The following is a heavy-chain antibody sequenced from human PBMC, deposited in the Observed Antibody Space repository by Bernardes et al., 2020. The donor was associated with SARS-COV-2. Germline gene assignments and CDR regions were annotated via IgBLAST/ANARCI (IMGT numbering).Heavy chain of an antibody. CDR1: GFTFSDHY. CDR2: TRNKANSYTT. V-gene: IGHV3-72*01. D-gene: IGHD1-1*01. Sequence: GGSLRLSCAASGFTFSDHYMDWVRQAPGKGLEWVGRTRNKANSYTTEYAASVKGRFTISRDDSKNSLYLQMNSLKTEDTAVYYCATGKMTWLKMDVWGQGTTVTVSS. CDR3: ATGKMTWLKMDV. J-gene: IGHJ6*02.